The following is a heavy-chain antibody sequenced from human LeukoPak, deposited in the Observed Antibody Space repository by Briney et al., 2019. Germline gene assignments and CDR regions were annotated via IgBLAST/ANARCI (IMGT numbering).Heavy chain of an antibody. CDR3: ARDGRDGYNFDY. CDR2: ISYDGSNK. J-gene: IGHJ4*02. D-gene: IGHD5-24*01. Sequence: GGSLRLSCAASGFTFSSYAMHWVRQAPGKGLEWVAVISYDGSNKYYADSVKGRFTISRDNSKNTLYLQMNSLRAEDTAVYYCARDGRDGYNFDYRGQGTLVTVSS. V-gene: IGHV3-30-3*01. CDR1: GFTFSSYA.